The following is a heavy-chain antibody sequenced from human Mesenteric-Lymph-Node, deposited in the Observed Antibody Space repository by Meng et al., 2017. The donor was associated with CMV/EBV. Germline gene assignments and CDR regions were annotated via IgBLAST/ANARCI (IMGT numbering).Heavy chain of an antibody. CDR3: ARDNVNPEGFDP. CDR2: INPNSGVS. CDR1: GYTFTDFY. V-gene: IGHV1-2*06. D-gene: IGHD2/OR15-2a*01. Sequence: QVQLVQSRAEVGKPGASVMVSCKASGYTFTDFYIHWVRQAPGQGLEWMGRINPNSGVSNSAQNFQGRVTMTRDTSISTAYMELGRLISDDTAVYYCARDNVNPEGFDPWGQGTLVTVSS. J-gene: IGHJ5*02.